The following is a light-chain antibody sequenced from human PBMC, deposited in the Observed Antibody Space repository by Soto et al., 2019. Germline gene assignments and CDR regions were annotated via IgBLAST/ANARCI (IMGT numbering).Light chain of an antibody. V-gene: IGKV1-8*01. CDR1: RGISSY. CDR2: AAS. Sequence: AIRMTQSPSSLSASTGDRVTITCRASRGISSYLAWYQQKPGKAPKLLIYAASTLQSGVPSRFSGSGSGTDFTPTISCLQSEDFETYYCQQYYSYPRTLAQGTKVDIK. CDR3: QQYYSYPRT. J-gene: IGKJ1*01.